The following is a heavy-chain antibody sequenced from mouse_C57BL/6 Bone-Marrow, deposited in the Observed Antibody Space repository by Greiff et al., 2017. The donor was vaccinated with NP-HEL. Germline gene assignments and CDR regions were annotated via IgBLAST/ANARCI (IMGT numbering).Heavy chain of an antibody. CDR2: INPSTGGT. CDR1: GYSFTGYY. CDR3: ARKRETAQATDYAMDY. Sequence: EVMLVESGPELVKPGASVKISCKASGYSFTGYYMNWVKQSPEKSLEWIGEINPSTGGTTYNQKFKAKATLTVDKSSSTAYMQLKSLTSEDSAVYYCARKRETAQATDYAMDYWGQGTSVTVSS. J-gene: IGHJ4*01. V-gene: IGHV1-42*01. D-gene: IGHD3-2*02.